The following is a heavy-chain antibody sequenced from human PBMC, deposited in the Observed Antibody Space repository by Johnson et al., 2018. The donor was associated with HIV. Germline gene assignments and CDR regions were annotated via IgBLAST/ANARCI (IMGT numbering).Heavy chain of an antibody. J-gene: IGHJ3*02. CDR2: IYSGGST. CDR1: GFTFSNAW. Sequence: VQLVESGGGLVKPGGSLRLSCAAYGFTFSNAWMSWVRQAPGKGLEWVSVIYSGGSTYYADSVKGRFTISRDNSKNTLYLQMNSLRAEDTAVYYCARVSLYYGSGNDAFDIWGQGTMVTVSS. D-gene: IGHD3-10*01. CDR3: ARVSLYYGSGNDAFDI. V-gene: IGHV3-66*01.